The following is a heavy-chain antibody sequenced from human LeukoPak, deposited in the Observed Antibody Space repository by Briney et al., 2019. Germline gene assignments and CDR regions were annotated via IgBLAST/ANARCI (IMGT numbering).Heavy chain of an antibody. J-gene: IGHJ4*02. CDR2: IKRKTEGVTT. CDR3: TSRVATTNDH. D-gene: IGHD2-21*02. Sequence: GGSLRLSCAPSGLTFNNAWMNWVRQAPGKGLEWVGRIKRKTEGVTTDYPAPAKGRFTISRDDSKATLYLQMNSLKTEDTAVYYCTSRVATTNDHWGQGTLVTVSS. CDR1: GLTFNNAW. V-gene: IGHV3-15*01.